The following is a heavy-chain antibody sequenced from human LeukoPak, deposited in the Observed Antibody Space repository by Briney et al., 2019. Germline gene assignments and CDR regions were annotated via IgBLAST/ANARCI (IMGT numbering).Heavy chain of an antibody. Sequence: KPSETLSLTCTISGGSLSGFYWGWIRQPPGAGLEWIGYVYYSGSTTYNPSLKSRVTISVDTSKNQFSLRLGSVTAADTAVYYCARVSGVAAGYYYYYGMDVWGQGTTVTVSS. D-gene: IGHD6-13*01. J-gene: IGHJ6*02. CDR2: VYYSGST. CDR3: ARVSGVAAGYYYYYGMDV. CDR1: GGSLSGFY. V-gene: IGHV4-59*01.